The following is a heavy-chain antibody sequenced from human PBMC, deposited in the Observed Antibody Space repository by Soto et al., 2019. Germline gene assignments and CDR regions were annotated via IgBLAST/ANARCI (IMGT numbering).Heavy chain of an antibody. J-gene: IGHJ1*01. CDR3: TVGVDVMTTYEH. Sequence: QVQLVQSGAEVKEPGSSVKVSCKTSGGSFSMYAISWVRQAPGQGLEWVGGVVPLSGTPNYAQKFLNRVTITADESQSTVYMELSRPRSADTAVYFCTVGVDVMTTYEHWGQGSLFPVS. V-gene: IGHV1-69*01. CDR2: VVPLSGTP. D-gene: IGHD5-12*01. CDR1: GGSFSMYA.